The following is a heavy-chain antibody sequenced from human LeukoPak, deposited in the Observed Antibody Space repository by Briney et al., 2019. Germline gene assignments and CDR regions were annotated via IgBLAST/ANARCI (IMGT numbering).Heavy chain of an antibody. J-gene: IGHJ3*02. D-gene: IGHD3-3*01. CDR3: ARGFLGDAFDI. CDR1: GFTFSRYD. V-gene: IGHV3-13*05. CDR2: IGTVGNP. Sequence: PGGSLRLSCAASGFTFSRYDMHWVRQATGKGLEWVSAIGTVGNPYYPGSVKGRFTISRENAKNSLYLQTNSLRAGDTAVYYCARGFLGDAFDIWGQGTMVTVFS.